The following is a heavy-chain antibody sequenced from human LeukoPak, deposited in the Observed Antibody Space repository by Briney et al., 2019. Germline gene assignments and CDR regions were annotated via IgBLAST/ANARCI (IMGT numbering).Heavy chain of an antibody. Sequence: SETLSLTCTVSSGSISSYYWSWIRQPPGKGLEWIGYIFYSGSTNYNPSLKSRVTISVDTSKNQFSLGLSSVTAADTAVYYCARGPTRYYFDCWGQRTLVTVSS. V-gene: IGHV4-59*01. CDR2: IFYSGST. J-gene: IGHJ4*02. CDR3: ARGPTRYYFDC. CDR1: SGSISSYY. D-gene: IGHD4-17*01.